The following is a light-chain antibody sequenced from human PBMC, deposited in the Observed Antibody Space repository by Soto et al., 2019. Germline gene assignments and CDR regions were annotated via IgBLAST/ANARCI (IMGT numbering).Light chain of an antibody. CDR3: CSYAGSSTSV. CDR2: EVS. J-gene: IGLJ3*02. Sequence: QSALTQPASVSGSPGQSITISCTGTSSDVGSYNLVSWYQQHPGKAPKLMIYEVSKRPSGVSNLFSGSKSGNTASLTISGLQAEDEADYYCCSYAGSSTSVFGGGTKLTVL. CDR1: SSDVGSYNL. V-gene: IGLV2-23*02.